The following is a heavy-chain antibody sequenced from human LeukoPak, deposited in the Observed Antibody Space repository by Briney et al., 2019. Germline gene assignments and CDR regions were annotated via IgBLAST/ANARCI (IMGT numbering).Heavy chain of an antibody. CDR3: ARDRMEVVTAIYYFDY. Sequence: ASVKVSCKASGYTFTSYYMHWVRQAPGQGLEWMGIISPSGGSTSYAQKFQGRVTMTRDTSTSTVYMELSSLRSEDTAVYYCARDRMEVVTAIYYFDYWGQGTLVTVSS. J-gene: IGHJ4*02. CDR2: ISPSGGST. V-gene: IGHV1-46*01. D-gene: IGHD2-21*02. CDR1: GYTFTSYY.